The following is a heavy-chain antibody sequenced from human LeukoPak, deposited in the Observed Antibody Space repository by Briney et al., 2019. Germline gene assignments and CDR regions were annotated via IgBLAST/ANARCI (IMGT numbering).Heavy chain of an antibody. Sequence: GASVKVSCKASGYTFTGYYMHWVRQAPGQGLEWMGWINPNSGGTNYAQKFQGRVTMTRDTSISTAYMELSGLRSDDTAVYYCARPPRLRYFDWDHDAFDIWGQGTMVTVSS. CDR2: INPNSGGT. CDR1: GYTFTGYY. V-gene: IGHV1-2*02. D-gene: IGHD3-9*01. J-gene: IGHJ3*02. CDR3: ARPPRLRYFDWDHDAFDI.